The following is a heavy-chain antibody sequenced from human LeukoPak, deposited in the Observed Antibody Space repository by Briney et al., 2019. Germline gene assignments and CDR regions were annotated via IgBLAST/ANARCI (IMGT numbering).Heavy chain of an antibody. CDR2: INPSGGST. J-gene: IGHJ4*02. V-gene: IGHV1-46*01. D-gene: IGHD3-3*01. CDR3: ARTWSAYSFDY. Sequence: EASVTVSCKASGYTFTNYYMHWVRQAPGQGLEWMGVINPSGGSTTYAQKFQGKVTMTRDTSTSTVYMYLSSLRSEDTAVYYCARTWSAYSFDYWGQGTLVTVSS. CDR1: GYTFTNYY.